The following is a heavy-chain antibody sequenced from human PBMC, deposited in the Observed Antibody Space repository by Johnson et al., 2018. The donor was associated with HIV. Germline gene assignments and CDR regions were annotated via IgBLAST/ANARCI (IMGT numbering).Heavy chain of an antibody. D-gene: IGHD4-17*01. CDR2: INGDGSRT. CDR1: GFTFSDHW. CDR3: ARSMTTVTVAFDI. Sequence: VQLVESGGGLVQPGGSLRLSCGASGFTFSDHWMQWVRQAPGKGLVWVSRINGDGSRTSYADSVKGRFTISRDNSKNTRYLQMNSLRAEDTAVYYCARSMTTVTVAFDIWGQGTMVTVSS. V-gene: IGHV3-74*01. J-gene: IGHJ3*02.